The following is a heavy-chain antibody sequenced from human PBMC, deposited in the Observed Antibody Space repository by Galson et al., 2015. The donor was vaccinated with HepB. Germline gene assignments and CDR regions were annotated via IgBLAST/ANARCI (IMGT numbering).Heavy chain of an antibody. CDR3: ARQVGIGSGSTDY. CDR1: GFTFSSYT. Sequence: SLRLSCAASGFTFSSYTMDWVRQAPGKGLEWVSSISRSSNYIFYADSVNGRFTISRDNAKNSLYLQMNSLRAEDTAVYYCARQVGIGSGSTDYWGQRTLVSVSS. CDR2: ISRSSNYI. V-gene: IGHV3-21*06. D-gene: IGHD1-26*01. J-gene: IGHJ4*02.